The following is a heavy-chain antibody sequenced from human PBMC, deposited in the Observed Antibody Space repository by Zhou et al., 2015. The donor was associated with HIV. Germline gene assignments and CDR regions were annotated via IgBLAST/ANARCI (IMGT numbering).Heavy chain of an antibody. J-gene: IGHJ2*01. V-gene: IGHV1-69*01. CDR1: GGTISKFA. D-gene: IGHD4-23*01. Sequence: QVQLVQSEAEVRKPGSSVKVSCKASGGTISKFAVNWVRQAPGHGLEWLGGIIPIFGPVNYAQKFQGRVTITADESTSTAYMELSSLRSEDTAVYYCARRPRAGDYGGNGYFDLWGRGTLVTVSS. CDR2: IIPIFGPV. CDR3: ARRPRAGDYGGNGYFDL.